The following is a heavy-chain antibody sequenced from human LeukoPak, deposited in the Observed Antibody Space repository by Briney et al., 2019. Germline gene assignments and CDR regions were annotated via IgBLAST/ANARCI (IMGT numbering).Heavy chain of an antibody. D-gene: IGHD1-26*01. CDR2: FDPEDGQA. J-gene: IGHJ4*02. CDR1: GDTLTELS. CDR3: AAGGPWDLLTY. Sequence: ASVKVSCKVSGDTLTELSTHWVRRAPGKGLEWMGGFDPEDGQAIYAQKFQGRVTMTGDTSTDTAYMEMNSLRSEDTAVYYCAAGGPWDLLTYWGQGTLVTVSS. V-gene: IGHV1-24*01.